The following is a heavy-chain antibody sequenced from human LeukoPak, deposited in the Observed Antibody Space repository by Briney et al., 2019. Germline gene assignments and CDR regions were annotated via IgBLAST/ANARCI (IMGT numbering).Heavy chain of an antibody. D-gene: IGHD1-7*01. V-gene: IGHV4-59*08. CDR1: DGSISNYY. Sequence: KPSETLSLTCAVSDGSISNYYWNWLRQSPGKGLEWIGYIYNSGTTSYNPSLSSRVTISVDTSKNQFSLKLTSVTAADTAVYYCARLGVRGVTGTDSYFDYWGQGTLVTVSS. CDR3: ARLGVRGVTGTDSYFDY. J-gene: IGHJ4*02. CDR2: IYNSGTT.